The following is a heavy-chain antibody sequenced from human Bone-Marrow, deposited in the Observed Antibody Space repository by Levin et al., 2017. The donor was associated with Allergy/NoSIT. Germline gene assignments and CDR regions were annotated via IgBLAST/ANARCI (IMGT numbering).Heavy chain of an antibody. J-gene: IGHJ4*02. V-gene: IGHV4-30-4*01. CDR2: IYYSGST. Sequence: SETLSLTCTVSGGSISSGDYYWSWIRQPPGKGLEWIGYIYYSGSTYYNPSLKSRVTISVDTSKNQFSLKLSSVTAADTAVYYWARALAVAGTLDYWGRGTRVTVSS. CDR1: GGSISSGDYY. CDR3: ARALAVAGTLDY. D-gene: IGHD6-19*01.